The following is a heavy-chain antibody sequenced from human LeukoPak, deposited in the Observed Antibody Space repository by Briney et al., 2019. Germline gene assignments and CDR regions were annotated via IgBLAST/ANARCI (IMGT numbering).Heavy chain of an antibody. CDR3: ARADNSYGYY. J-gene: IGHJ4*02. D-gene: IGHD5-18*01. Sequence: PGGSLRLSCAASGFTFSSYGMHWVRQAPGKGLEWVAFIRYDGSNKYYADSVKGRFTISRDNSKNSLYLQMNSLRAEDTAVYYCARADNSYGYYWGQGTLVTVSS. CDR1: GFTFSSYG. CDR2: IRYDGSNK. V-gene: IGHV3-30*02.